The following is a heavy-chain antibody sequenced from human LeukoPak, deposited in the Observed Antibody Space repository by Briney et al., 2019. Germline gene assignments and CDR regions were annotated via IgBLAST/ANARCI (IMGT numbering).Heavy chain of an antibody. CDR3: ARDLYYYDSSGYSPQDY. CDR2: ISAYNGNT. J-gene: IGHJ4*02. D-gene: IGHD3-22*01. V-gene: IGHV1-18*01. Sequence: GASVKVSCKASGYTFTSYGISWVRQAPGQGLEWMGWISAYNGNTNYAQKLQGRVTMTTDTSTSTAYMELRSLISDDTAVYYCARDLYYYDSSGYSPQDYWGQGTLVTVSS. CDR1: GYTFTSYG.